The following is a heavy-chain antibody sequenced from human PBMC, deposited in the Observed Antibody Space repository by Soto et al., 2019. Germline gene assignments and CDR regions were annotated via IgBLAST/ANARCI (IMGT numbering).Heavy chain of an antibody. CDR2: INHSGST. Sequence: PSETLSLTCAVYGGSFSGDYWSWIRQPPGKGLEWIGEINHSGSTNYNPSLKSRVTISVDTSKNQFSLKLSSVTAADTAVYYCARGDYGDYVGGYYYMYVWGKGTTVTSP. D-gene: IGHD4-17*01. V-gene: IGHV4-34*01. CDR1: GGSFSGDY. CDR3: ARGDYGDYVGGYYYMYV. J-gene: IGHJ6*03.